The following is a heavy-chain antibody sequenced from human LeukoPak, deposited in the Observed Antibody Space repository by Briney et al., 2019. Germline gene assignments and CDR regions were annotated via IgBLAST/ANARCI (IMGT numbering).Heavy chain of an antibody. CDR3: AGGDLRGYSYGPDY. J-gene: IGHJ4*02. CDR1: GFTFSSYG. CDR2: IWHDGSKT. D-gene: IGHD5-18*01. V-gene: IGHV3-30*02. Sequence: GGSLRLSCAASGFTFSSYGMDWVRQAPGKGLEWVAGIWHDGSKTYFADSVKGRFTISRDNPKNTLYLQMNSLRAEDTAVYYCAGGDLRGYSYGPDYWGLGTLVTVSS.